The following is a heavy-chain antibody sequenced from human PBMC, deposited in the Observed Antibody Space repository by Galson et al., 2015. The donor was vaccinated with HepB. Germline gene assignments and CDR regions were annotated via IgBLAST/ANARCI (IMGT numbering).Heavy chain of an antibody. Sequence: SLRLSCAASGFTVSSNYMIWVRQAPGKGLEWVSIIYTDGNTYHADSVKGRFTISRDNSKNTVYLQMNSLRAEDTAVYYCARKGGGLISYYYGMDVWGQGTTVTVSS. J-gene: IGHJ6*02. CDR3: ARKGGGLISYYYGMDV. CDR2: IYTDGNT. D-gene: IGHD2-8*01. V-gene: IGHV3-53*01. CDR1: GFTVSSNY.